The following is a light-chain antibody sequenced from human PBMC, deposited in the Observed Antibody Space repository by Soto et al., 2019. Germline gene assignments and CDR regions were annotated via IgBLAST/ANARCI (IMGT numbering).Light chain of an antibody. CDR3: AAWDDSLSGWV. V-gene: IGLV1-47*02. CDR1: SSNIGSNY. Sequence: QSVLTQPPSASGTTGQRVTISCSGSSSNIGSNYVYWYQQLPGTAPKLLIYSNNQRPSGVPDRFSGSKSHTSASLSISGLRSEDEADYYCAAWDDSLSGWVFGGGTELTVL. CDR2: SNN. J-gene: IGLJ3*02.